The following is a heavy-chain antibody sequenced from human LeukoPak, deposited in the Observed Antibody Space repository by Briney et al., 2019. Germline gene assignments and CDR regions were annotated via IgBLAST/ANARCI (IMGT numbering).Heavy chain of an antibody. CDR2: IYHSGST. CDR3: ARSRYNWFDP. Sequence: PSQTLSLTCAVSGGSISSGGYSWSWIRQPPGKGLEWIGYIYHSGSTYYNPSLKSRVTISVDRSKNQFSLKLSSVTAADTAVYYCARSRYNWFDPWGQGTLVAVSS. CDR1: GGSISSGGYS. V-gene: IGHV4-30-2*01. J-gene: IGHJ5*02.